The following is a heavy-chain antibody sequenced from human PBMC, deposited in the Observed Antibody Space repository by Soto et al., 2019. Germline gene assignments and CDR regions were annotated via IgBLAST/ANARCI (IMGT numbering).Heavy chain of an antibody. CDR3: ARGHLEYCGGDCSAADFDY. CDR2: ISAYNGNT. V-gene: IGHV1-18*01. J-gene: IGHJ4*02. D-gene: IGHD2-21*02. Sequence: ASVKVSCKASGYTFTSYGISWVRQAPGQGLEWMGWISAYNGNTNYAQKLQGRVTMTTDTSTSTAYMELRSLRSDDTAVYYCARGHLEYCGGDCSAADFDYWGQGTLVTVSS. CDR1: GYTFTSYG.